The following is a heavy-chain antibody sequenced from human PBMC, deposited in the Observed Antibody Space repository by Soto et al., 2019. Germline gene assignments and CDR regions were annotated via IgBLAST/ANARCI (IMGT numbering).Heavy chain of an antibody. V-gene: IGHV4-59*08. CDR2: IYYSGST. J-gene: IGHJ4*02. D-gene: IGHD3-10*01. CDR3: ARHNYGSGSTYFDY. Sequence: LETLCLPSTVSDGSIISHDWSCIRKPPGKGLEWIGYIYYSGSTNYNPSLKSRVTISVDTSKNQFSLKLNSMTAADTAVYYCARHNYGSGSTYFDYWGQGTLVTVSS. CDR1: DGSIISHD.